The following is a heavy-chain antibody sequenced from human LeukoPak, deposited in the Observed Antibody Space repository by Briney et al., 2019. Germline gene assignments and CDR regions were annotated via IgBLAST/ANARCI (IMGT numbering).Heavy chain of an antibody. J-gene: IGHJ6*03. CDR3: ARAKVCTNGVCYSYYMDV. D-gene: IGHD2-8*01. Sequence: SVKVSCKASGGTFSSYAISRVRQAPGQGLEWMGGIIPIFGTANYAQKFQGRVTITADESTSTAYMELSSLRSEDTAVYYCARAKVCTNGVCYSYYMDVWGKGTTVTVSS. CDR2: IIPIFGTA. V-gene: IGHV1-69*13. CDR1: GGTFSSYA.